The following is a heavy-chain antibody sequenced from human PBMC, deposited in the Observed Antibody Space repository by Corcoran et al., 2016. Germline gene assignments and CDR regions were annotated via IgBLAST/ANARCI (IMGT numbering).Heavy chain of an antibody. V-gene: IGHV3-30*18. D-gene: IGHD1-26*01. J-gene: IGHJ6*02. CDR2: ISYDGSNK. CDR3: AKLLNSGSQHYYYYGMDV. CDR1: GFTFSSYG. Sequence: QVQLVESGGGVVQPGRSLRLSCAASGFTFSSYGMHWVRQAPGKGLEWVAVISYDGSNKYYADSVKGRFTISRDNSKNTLYLQMNSLRAEDTAVYYCAKLLNSGSQHYYYYGMDVWGQGTTVTVSS.